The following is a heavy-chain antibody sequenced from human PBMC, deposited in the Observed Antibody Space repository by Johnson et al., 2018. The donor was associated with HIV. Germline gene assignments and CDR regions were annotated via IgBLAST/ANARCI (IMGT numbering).Heavy chain of an antibody. J-gene: IGHJ3*02. D-gene: IGHD3-22*01. CDR1: GFTFSSYG. CDR3: ARVKKATMIVVVITTGGAFDI. CDR2: IWYDGSNK. Sequence: VESGGGVVQPGRSLRLSCTASGFTFSSYGLHWVRQAPGKGLEWVAVIWYDGSNKYYADSVKGRFTISRDNSKNTLYLQMNSLRAEDTAVYYCARVKKATMIVVVITTGGAFDIWGQGTMVTVSS. V-gene: IGHV3-33*01.